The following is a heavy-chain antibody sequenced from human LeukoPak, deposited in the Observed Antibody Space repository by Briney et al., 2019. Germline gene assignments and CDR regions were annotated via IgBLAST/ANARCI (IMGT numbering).Heavy chain of an antibody. D-gene: IGHD6-6*01. Sequence: ASVKVSCKASGYIFFDYYTHWVRQAPGQGLEWMGWINPKSGGTKYAQKFQGRVTMTRDTSISTAYMELSSLRSDDTAVYYCVRGPSFYYYYYDMDVWGQGTTVTVSS. CDR2: INPKSGGT. V-gene: IGHV1-2*02. J-gene: IGHJ6*02. CDR1: GYIFFDYY. CDR3: VRGPSFYYYYYDMDV.